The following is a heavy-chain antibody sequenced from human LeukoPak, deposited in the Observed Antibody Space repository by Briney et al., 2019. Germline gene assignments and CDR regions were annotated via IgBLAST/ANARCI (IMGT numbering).Heavy chain of an antibody. CDR3: AKDKGAVAGLYCYYMDV. Sequence: GGSLRLSCAASGFTFSSYAMSWVRQAPGKGLEWVSAISGSGGSTYYADSVKGRFTISRDNSKNTLYLQMNSLRAEDTAVYYCAKDKGAVAGLYCYYMDVWGKGPRSPSP. V-gene: IGHV3-23*01. J-gene: IGHJ6*03. D-gene: IGHD6-19*01. CDR2: ISGSGGST. CDR1: GFTFSSYA.